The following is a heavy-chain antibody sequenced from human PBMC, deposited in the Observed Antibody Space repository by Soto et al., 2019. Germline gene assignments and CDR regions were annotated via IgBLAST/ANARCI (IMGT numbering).Heavy chain of an antibody. V-gene: IGHV3-64D*08. D-gene: IGHD5-12*01. CDR3: VKSGRDGYNYDAFDI. J-gene: IGHJ3*02. CDR1: GFTFSSYA. Sequence: GGSLRLSCSASGFTFSSYAMHWVRQAPGKGLEYVSAISSNGGSIYYADSVKGRFTISRDNSKNTLYLQMSSLRAEDTAVYYCVKSGRDGYNYDAFDIWGQGTMVTVSS. CDR2: ISSNGGSI.